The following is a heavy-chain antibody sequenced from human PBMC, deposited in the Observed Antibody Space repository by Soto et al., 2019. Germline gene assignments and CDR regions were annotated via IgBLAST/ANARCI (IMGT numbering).Heavy chain of an antibody. CDR1: GGSISSGGYY. Sequence: QVQLQESGPGLVKPSQTLSLTCTVSGGSISSGGYYWSWIRQHPGKGLEWIWYIYYSGSTYYNPSLKSRVTISVDTSKNQFSLKLNSVTAADTAVYYCARSSTSANYFDYWGQGTLVTVPS. V-gene: IGHV4-31*03. J-gene: IGHJ4*02. CDR2: IYYSGST. CDR3: ARSSTSANYFDY. D-gene: IGHD2-2*01.